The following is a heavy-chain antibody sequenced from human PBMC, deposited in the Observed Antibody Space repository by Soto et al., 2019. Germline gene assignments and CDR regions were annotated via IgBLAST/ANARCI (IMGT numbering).Heavy chain of an antibody. V-gene: IGHV5-51*01. CDR1: GYSFTGYW. J-gene: IGHJ6*02. Sequence: GESLKISCKGSGYSFTGYWIGWVRQMPGKGLEWMGIIYPGDSDTRYSPSFQGQVTISADKSIGTAYLQWSSLKASDTAMYYCARLGRRDGYNYNYYYGMDVWGQGTTVTVSS. D-gene: IGHD5-12*01. CDR2: IYPGDSDT. CDR3: ARLGRRDGYNYNYYYGMDV.